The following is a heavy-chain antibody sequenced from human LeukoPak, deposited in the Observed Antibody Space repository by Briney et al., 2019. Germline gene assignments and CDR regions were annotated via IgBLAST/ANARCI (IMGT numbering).Heavy chain of an antibody. D-gene: IGHD3-22*01. CDR1: GFTFSSYW. CDR3: AKDLVVTMIVVVIGYFDY. CDR2: IKQDGSEK. Sequence: GGSLRLSCAASGFTFSSYWMSWVRQAPGKGLEWVANIKQDGSEKYYVDSVKGRFTISRDNSKNTLYLQMNSLRAEDTAVYYCAKDLVVTMIVVVIGYFDYWGQGTLVTVSS. V-gene: IGHV3-7*03. J-gene: IGHJ4*02.